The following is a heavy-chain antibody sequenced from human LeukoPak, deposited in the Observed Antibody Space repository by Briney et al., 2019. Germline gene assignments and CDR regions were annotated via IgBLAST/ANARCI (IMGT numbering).Heavy chain of an antibody. D-gene: IGHD3-22*01. J-gene: IGHJ5*02. CDR1: GYTFTGYY. V-gene: IGHV1-2*02. CDR2: INSNSGGT. CDR3: ARGARYFYDTSHPFDP. Sequence: ASVKVSCKASGYTFTGYYMHWVRQAPGQELEWMGWINSNSGGTNYAQKFQGRVTMTRDTSISTAYMELSRLRSDDTAVYYCARGARYFYDTSHPFDPWGQGTLVTVSS.